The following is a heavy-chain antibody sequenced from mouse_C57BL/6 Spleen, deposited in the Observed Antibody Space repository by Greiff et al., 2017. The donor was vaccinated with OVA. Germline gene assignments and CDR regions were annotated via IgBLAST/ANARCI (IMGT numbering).Heavy chain of an antibody. CDR1: GFTFSDYY. Sequence: EVKVVESEGGLVQPGSSMKLSCTASGFTFSDYYMAWVRQVPEKGLEWVANINYDGSSTYYLDSLKSRFIISRDNAKNILYLQRSSLKSEDTATYYCARDHGRLPLDYWGQGTPLTVSS. V-gene: IGHV5-16*01. D-gene: IGHD2-4*01. J-gene: IGHJ2*01. CDR3: ARDHGRLPLDY. CDR2: INYDGSST.